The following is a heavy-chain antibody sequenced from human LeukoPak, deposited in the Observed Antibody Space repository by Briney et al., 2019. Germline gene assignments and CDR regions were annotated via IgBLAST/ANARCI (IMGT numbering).Heavy chain of an antibody. CDR3: ARHAESWFYFDS. V-gene: IGHV4-30-2*01. J-gene: IGHJ4*02. Sequence: SETLSLTCTVSGGSISSGGYYWSWIRQPPGKGLEWIGYIYHSGSTYYNPSLKSRVTISVDRSKNQFSLKLSSVTAADTAIYYCARHAESWFYFDSWGQGTLVTVSS. D-gene: IGHD6-13*01. CDR1: GGSISSGGYY. CDR2: IYHSGST.